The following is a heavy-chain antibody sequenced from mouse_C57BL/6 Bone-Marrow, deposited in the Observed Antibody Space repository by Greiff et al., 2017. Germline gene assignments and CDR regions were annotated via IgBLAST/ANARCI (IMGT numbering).Heavy chain of an antibody. D-gene: IGHD1-1*01. Sequence: QVQLQQPGAELVRPGSSVKLSCKASGYTFTSYWMHWVKQRPIQGLEWIGNIDPSDSETHYNQKFKDKATLTVDKSSSTAYMQLSSLTSEDSAVYYWARDNYYYGSSPAWCAYWGKGTLVTVSA. CDR2: IDPSDSET. J-gene: IGHJ3*01. CDR1: GYTFTSYW. CDR3: ARDNYYYGSSPAWCAY. V-gene: IGHV1-52*01.